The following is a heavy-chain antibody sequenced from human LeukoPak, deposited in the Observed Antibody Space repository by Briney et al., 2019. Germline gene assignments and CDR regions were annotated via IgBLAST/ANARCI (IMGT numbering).Heavy chain of an antibody. CDR3: ARDRYYYDSSGSNWFDP. V-gene: IGHV4-61*02. Sequence: PSETLSLTCTVSGGSISSGSYYWSWIRQPAGKGLEWIGRIYTSGSTNYNPSLKSRVTISVDTSKNQFSLKLSSVTAADTAVYYCARDRYYYDSSGSNWFDPWGQGTLVTVSS. J-gene: IGHJ5*02. CDR2: IYTSGST. CDR1: GGSISSGSYY. D-gene: IGHD3-22*01.